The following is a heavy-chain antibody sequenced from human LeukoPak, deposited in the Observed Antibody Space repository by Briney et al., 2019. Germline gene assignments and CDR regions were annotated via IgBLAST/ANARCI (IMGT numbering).Heavy chain of an antibody. CDR1: GFTFSSFA. D-gene: IGHD3-22*01. CDR3: ARDRYYESSDAFDI. Sequence: GGSLRLSCAASGFTFSSFAMHWVRQAPGKGLEWVAVISYDGSNKYYADSVKGRFTISRDNSKNTLYLQMNSLRAEDTAVYYCARDRYYESSDAFDIWGQGTMVTVSS. CDR2: ISYDGSNK. J-gene: IGHJ3*02. V-gene: IGHV3-30-3*01.